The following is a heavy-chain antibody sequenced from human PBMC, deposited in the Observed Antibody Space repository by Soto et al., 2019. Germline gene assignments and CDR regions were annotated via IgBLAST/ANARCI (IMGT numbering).Heavy chain of an antibody. CDR3: ARGGRITIFGVVNGDRRPRLFDY. D-gene: IGHD3-3*01. CDR1: GGSFSGYY. J-gene: IGHJ4*02. Sequence: PSETLSLTCAVYGGSFSGYYWSWIRQPPGKGLEWIGEINHSGSTNYNPSLKSRVTISVDTSKNQFSLKLSSVTAADTAVYYCARGGRITIFGVVNGDRRPRLFDYWGQGTMVTFSS. V-gene: IGHV4-34*01. CDR2: INHSGST.